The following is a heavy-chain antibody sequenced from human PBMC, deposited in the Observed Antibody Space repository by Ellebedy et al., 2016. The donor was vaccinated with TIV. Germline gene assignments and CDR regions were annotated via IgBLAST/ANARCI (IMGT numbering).Heavy chain of an antibody. CDR3: MRRWS. CDR2: IYSGGAK. CDR1: AFTVGTTY. Sequence: PGGSLRLSCAVSAFTVGTTYFPWVRQAPGKALESVSLIYSGGAKDYADSVEGRFTISRDSSKNTLYLQMNSLRAEDTAVYYCMRRWSWGQGTLVTVSS. V-gene: IGHV3-66*04. J-gene: IGHJ4*02. D-gene: IGHD2-15*01.